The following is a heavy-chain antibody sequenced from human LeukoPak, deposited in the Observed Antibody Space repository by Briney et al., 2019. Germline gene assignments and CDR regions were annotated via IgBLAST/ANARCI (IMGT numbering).Heavy chain of an antibody. CDR1: GFTFSSYW. V-gene: IGHV3-7*01. Sequence: GGSLRLSCAASGFTFSSYWMSWVRQAPGKGLEWVAHIKQDGSEKYYVHSVKGRFTISRDNAKNSLYLQMNSLRAEDTAVYYCARGSSSWSTTGVYWGQGTLVTVSS. CDR2: IKQDGSEK. J-gene: IGHJ4*02. CDR3: ARGSSSWSTTGVY. D-gene: IGHD6-13*01.